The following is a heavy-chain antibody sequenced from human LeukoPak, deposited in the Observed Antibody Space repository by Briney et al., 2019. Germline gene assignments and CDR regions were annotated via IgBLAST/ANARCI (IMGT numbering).Heavy chain of an antibody. CDR3: ARTSGPGVDY. J-gene: IGHJ4*02. D-gene: IGHD3-16*01. Sequence: SETLSLTCTVSGGSVSSGPYYWSWIRQPPGEGLEWIGYIYYTGSTNYNPSLKSRVTISLDTPKNQFSLKLSSVTAADAAVYYCARTSGPGVDYRGQGTLVTVSS. CDR1: GGSVSSGPYY. V-gene: IGHV4-61*01. CDR2: IYYTGST.